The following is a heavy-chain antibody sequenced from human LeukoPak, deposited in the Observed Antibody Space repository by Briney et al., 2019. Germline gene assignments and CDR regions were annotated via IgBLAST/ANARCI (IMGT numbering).Heavy chain of an antibody. D-gene: IGHD6-19*01. V-gene: IGHV3-23*01. Sequence: GGSLRLSCAASGFTFSNAWMSWVRQAPGKGLEWVSAISGSGGSTYYADSVKGRFTISRDNSKNTLYLQMNSLRAEDTAVYYCAKIGVAGGGYWGQGTLVTVSS. CDR2: ISGSGGST. CDR3: AKIGVAGGGY. J-gene: IGHJ4*02. CDR1: GFTFSNAW.